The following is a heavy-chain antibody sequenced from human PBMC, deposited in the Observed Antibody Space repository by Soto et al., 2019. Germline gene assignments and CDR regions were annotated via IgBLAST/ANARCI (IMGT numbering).Heavy chain of an antibody. CDR1: GGSFSGYY. V-gene: IGHV4-34*01. D-gene: IGHD2-2*01. CDR3: ARGIGYCSSINCYSSRRLRFDS. CDR2: VNHSGTT. Sequence: QVQLQQWGAGLLKPSETLSLTCAVYGGSFSGYYWTWIRQSPEKGLEWIGEVNHSGTTYYNPSLKTRVNISVHTPKNQFSLKMSSVPAADTAVYYCARGIGYCSSINCYSSRRLRFDSWGQGTLVTVSS. J-gene: IGHJ4*02.